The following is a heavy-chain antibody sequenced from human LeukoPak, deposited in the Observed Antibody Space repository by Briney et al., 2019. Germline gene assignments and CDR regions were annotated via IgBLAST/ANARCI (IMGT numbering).Heavy chain of an antibody. V-gene: IGHV4-34*01. CDR3: ARGGEQLVRSQEGSNWFDA. CDR2: IYRSGST. Sequence: KPSETLSLTCAVFGGSFSGYYWSWIRQPPGKGLEWIGEIYRSGSTNYNPSLMSRVTISVGTSKNQFYMKLSSVTAADTAVYYGARGGEQLVRSQEGSNWFDAWGQGTLVTVSS. D-gene: IGHD6-6*01. CDR1: GGSFSGYY. J-gene: IGHJ5*02.